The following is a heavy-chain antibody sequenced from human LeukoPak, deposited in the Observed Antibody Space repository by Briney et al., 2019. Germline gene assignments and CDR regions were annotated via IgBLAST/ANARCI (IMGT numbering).Heavy chain of an antibody. V-gene: IGHV3-64*01. CDR2: ISSNGGST. CDR1: GFTFSSYW. Sequence: PGGSLRLSCAASGFTFSSYWMSWVRQAPGKGLEYVSAISSNGGSTYYANSVKGRFTISRDNSKNTLYLQMGSLRAEDMAVYYCARTADYYYYMDVWGKGTTVTVSS. J-gene: IGHJ6*03. CDR3: ARTADYYYYMDV.